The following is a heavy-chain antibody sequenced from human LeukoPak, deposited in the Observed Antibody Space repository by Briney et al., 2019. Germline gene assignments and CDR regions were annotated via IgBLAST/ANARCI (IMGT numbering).Heavy chain of an antibody. Sequence: GKSLRLSCAASGFSFNNYAMYWVRQAPGKGLEWVALISYDGGDKYYAESMKGRITISRDNAENTLYLQMNNLRSDDTAFYFCVKEGVEYSYSYGDYWGQGTLVAVSS. CDR3: VKEGVEYSYSYGDY. CDR1: GFSFNNYA. V-gene: IGHV3-30*18. CDR2: ISYDGGDK. J-gene: IGHJ4*02. D-gene: IGHD3-16*01.